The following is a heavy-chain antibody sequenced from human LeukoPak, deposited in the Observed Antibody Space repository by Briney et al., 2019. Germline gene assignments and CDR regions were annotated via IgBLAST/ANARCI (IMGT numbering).Heavy chain of an antibody. CDR2: IYISGST. Sequence: PSETLSLTCTVSGGSISSYYWSWIRQPAGKGLEWIGRIYISGSTNYNPSLKSRVTISVDTSKNQFSLNLSSVTAADTAVYYCARNHFIRYYMDVWGKGTTVTVSS. V-gene: IGHV4-4*07. CDR3: ARNHFIRYYMDV. CDR1: GGSISSYY. J-gene: IGHJ6*03. D-gene: IGHD1-14*01.